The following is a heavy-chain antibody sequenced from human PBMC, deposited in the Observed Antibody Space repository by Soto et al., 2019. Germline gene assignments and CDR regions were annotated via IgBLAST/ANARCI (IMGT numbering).Heavy chain of an antibody. V-gene: IGHV4-34*01. D-gene: IGHD2-2*01. Sequence: QVQLQQWGAGLLKPSETLSLTCAVYGGSFSGYYWSWIRQPPGKGLEWIGEINHSGSTNYNPSLKSRVTISVDTSKNQFSRKLSSVTAADTAVYYCATTYLGYCSSTSCYHYYYYYGMDVWGQGTTVTVSS. CDR3: ATTYLGYCSSTSCYHYYYYYGMDV. CDR1: GGSFSGYY. CDR2: INHSGST. J-gene: IGHJ6*02.